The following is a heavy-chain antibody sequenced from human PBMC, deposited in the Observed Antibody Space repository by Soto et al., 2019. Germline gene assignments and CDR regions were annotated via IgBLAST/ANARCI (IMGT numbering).Heavy chain of an antibody. D-gene: IGHD1-26*01. Sequence: GGSLRLSCAASGFTFSSYSMNWVRQAPGKGLEWVSSISSSSSYIYYADSVKGRFTISRDNAKNSLYLQMNSLRAEDTAVYYCARDSFTMGATELDYYYGMDVWGQGTTVTVSS. V-gene: IGHV3-21*01. CDR1: GFTFSSYS. J-gene: IGHJ6*02. CDR3: ARDSFTMGATELDYYYGMDV. CDR2: ISSSSSYI.